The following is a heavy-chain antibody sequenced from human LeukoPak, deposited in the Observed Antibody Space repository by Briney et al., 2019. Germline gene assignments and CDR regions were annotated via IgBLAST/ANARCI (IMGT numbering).Heavy chain of an antibody. CDR2: INPNSGGT. Sequence: PRASVKVSCKASGYIFTGYYMHWVRQAPGRGLEWMGWINPNSGGTNYAQKFQGRVTMTRDTSITTAYMELSRLRSDDTAVYYCARDEEYDFWSGYFDYYSMAVWGKGTTVTVSS. CDR3: ARDEEYDFWSGYFDYYSMAV. CDR1: GYIFTGYY. V-gene: IGHV1-2*02. J-gene: IGHJ6*03. D-gene: IGHD3-3*01.